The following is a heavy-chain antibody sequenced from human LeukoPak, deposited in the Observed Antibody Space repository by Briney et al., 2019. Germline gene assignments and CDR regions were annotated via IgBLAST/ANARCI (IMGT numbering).Heavy chain of an antibody. CDR3: AREGVPAAYFDY. J-gene: IGHJ4*02. CDR2: IYYSGST. Sequence: SQTLSLTCTVSGGSISSGYYYWSWIRQPPGKGLEWIGYIYYSGSTYYTPSLKSRVTISVDTSKNQFSLKLSSVTAADTAVYYCAREGVPAAYFDYWGQGTLVTVSS. CDR1: GGSISSGYYY. V-gene: IGHV4-30-4*01. D-gene: IGHD2-2*01.